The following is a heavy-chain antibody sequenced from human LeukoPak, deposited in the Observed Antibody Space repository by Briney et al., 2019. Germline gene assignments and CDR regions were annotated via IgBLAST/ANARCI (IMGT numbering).Heavy chain of an antibody. CDR1: GGTFSSYA. D-gene: IGHD3-22*01. CDR3: ARSGNKWYYDSSGYYFDY. Sequence: SVKVSCKASGGTFSSYAISWVRQAPGQGLEWMGGIIPIFGTANYAQKFQGRVTITTDESTSTAYMELSSLRSEDTAVYYCARSGNKWYYDSSGYYFDYWGQGTLVTVSS. CDR2: IIPIFGTA. V-gene: IGHV1-69*05. J-gene: IGHJ4*02.